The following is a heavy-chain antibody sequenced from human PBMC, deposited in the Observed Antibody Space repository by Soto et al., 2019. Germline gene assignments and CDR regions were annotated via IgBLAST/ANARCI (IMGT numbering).Heavy chain of an antibody. CDR2: IIPIFRTA. CDR1: GGTFSSYA. J-gene: IGHJ6*02. D-gene: IGHD2-2*01. V-gene: IGHV1-69*13. Sequence: SVKVSCKASGGTFSSYAISWVRQAPGQGLEWMGGIIPIFRTANYAQKFQGRVTITADESTSTAYMELSSLRSEDTAVYYCARSLVVVPAAHYYYYYGMDVWGQGTTVTVSS. CDR3: ARSLVVVPAAHYYYYYGMDV.